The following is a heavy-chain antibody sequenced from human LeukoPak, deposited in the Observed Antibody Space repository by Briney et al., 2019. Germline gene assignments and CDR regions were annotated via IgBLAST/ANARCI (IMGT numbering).Heavy chain of an antibody. Sequence: SETLSLTCTVSGGSISSGGYYWSWIRQHPGKGLEWIGYIYYSGSTYYNPSHKSRVTISVDTSKNQFSLKLSSVTATDTAVYYCTRTYRSNLGSLYWGQGTLVTVSS. D-gene: IGHD6-13*01. CDR2: IYYSGST. CDR1: GGSISSGGYY. V-gene: IGHV4-31*03. CDR3: TRTYRSNLGSLY. J-gene: IGHJ4*02.